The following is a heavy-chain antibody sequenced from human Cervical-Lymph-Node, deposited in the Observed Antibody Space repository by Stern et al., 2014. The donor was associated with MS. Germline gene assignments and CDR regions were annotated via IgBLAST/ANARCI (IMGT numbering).Heavy chain of an antibody. J-gene: IGHJ4*02. V-gene: IGHV3-49*03. CDR2: IRGTAYGGTT. CDR1: GFTFGDYG. CDR3: TRRSDGYVWGSYRYWAPFDY. D-gene: IGHD3-16*02. Sequence: EVQLVESGGGLVEPGRSLRLSCTVSGFTFGDYGISWFRQAPGKGLEWVGFIRGTAYGGTTEYAASVKGRFTIARDDSKGSAYLQMNGLRTEDTAVYYCTRRSDGYVWGSYRYWAPFDYWGQGTLVTVSS.